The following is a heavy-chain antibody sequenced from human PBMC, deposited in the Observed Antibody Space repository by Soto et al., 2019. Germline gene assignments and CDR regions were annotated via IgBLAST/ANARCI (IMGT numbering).Heavy chain of an antibody. CDR3: ARDRYGSGSYGPFSDY. Sequence: GASLKVSCKASGYTFTSYGISWVRQAPGQGLEWMGWISAYNGNTNYAQKLQGRVTMTTDTSTSTAYMELRSLRSDDTAVYYCARDRYGSGSYGPFSDYWGQGTLVTVSS. J-gene: IGHJ4*02. V-gene: IGHV1-18*01. D-gene: IGHD3-10*01. CDR1: GYTFTSYG. CDR2: ISAYNGNT.